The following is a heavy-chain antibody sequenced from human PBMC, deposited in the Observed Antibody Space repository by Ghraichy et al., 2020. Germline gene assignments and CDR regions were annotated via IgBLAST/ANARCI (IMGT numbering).Heavy chain of an antibody. CDR3: ARRGWVAARPSYYYYGMDV. Sequence: SVKVSCKASGGTFSSYAISWVRQAPGPGLEWMGGIIPIFGTANYAQKFQSRVTITADESTSTAYMELSSLRSEDTAVYYCARRGWVAARPSYYYYGMDVWGQGTTVTVSS. D-gene: IGHD6-6*01. V-gene: IGHV1-69*13. CDR2: IIPIFGTA. CDR1: GGTFSSYA. J-gene: IGHJ6*02.